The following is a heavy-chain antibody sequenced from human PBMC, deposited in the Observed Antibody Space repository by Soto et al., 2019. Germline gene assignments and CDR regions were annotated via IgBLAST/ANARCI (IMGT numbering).Heavy chain of an antibody. CDR3: ARIAVAGTWWFDP. J-gene: IGHJ5*02. CDR2: IWYDGSNA. CDR1: GFTFSNYG. V-gene: IGHV3-33*01. D-gene: IGHD6-19*01. Sequence: QVQLVESGGGVVQPGRSLSLSCAASGFTFSNYGMHWVRQAPGKGLEWVALIWYDGSNARYADSVKGRFTISKDNSKNTLYLQMNSLRAEDTAVYYCARIAVAGTWWFDPWGQGTLVTVSS.